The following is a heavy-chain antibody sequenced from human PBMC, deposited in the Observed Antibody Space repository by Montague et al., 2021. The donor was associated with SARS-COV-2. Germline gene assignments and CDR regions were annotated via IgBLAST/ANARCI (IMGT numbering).Heavy chain of an antibody. CDR3: AKCTHYYASGTYYNTYYFDH. V-gene: IGHV3-23*01. CDR2: ISDTGANT. Sequence: SLRLSCAASGFTFSHYGMSWVRQAPGKGLEWVSLISDTGANTHYADSVKGRFTISRDNSKNTVLLQMNSLRAEDTAAYYCAKCTHYYASGTYYNTYYFDHWGQGALVTVSS. CDR1: GFTFSHYG. D-gene: IGHD3-10*01. J-gene: IGHJ4*02.